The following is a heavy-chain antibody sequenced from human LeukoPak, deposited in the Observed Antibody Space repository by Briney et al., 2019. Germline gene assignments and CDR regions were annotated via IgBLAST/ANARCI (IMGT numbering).Heavy chain of an antibody. CDR2: INHSGST. D-gene: IGHD3-22*01. CDR3: ARASFSGYYPKYFQR. V-gene: IGHV4-34*01. Sequence: SETLSLTCAVYGGSFSGYYWSWIHQPPGKGLEWIGEINHSGSTNYNPSLKSRVTISVDTSKNQFSLKLSSVTAADTAVYYCARASFSGYYPKYFQRWGQGTLVTVSS. CDR1: GGSFSGYY. J-gene: IGHJ1*01.